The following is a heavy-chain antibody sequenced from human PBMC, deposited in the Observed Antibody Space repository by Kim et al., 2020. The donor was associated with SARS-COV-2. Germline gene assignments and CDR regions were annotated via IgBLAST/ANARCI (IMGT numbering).Heavy chain of an antibody. D-gene: IGHD3-16*01. V-gene: IGHV4-59*08. Sequence: YSGNTNNNPALESRITIAVDTSKNQFSLKLSSVAAADTAVYYWAWGFDYWGQGTLVTVSS. CDR2: YSGNT. CDR3: AWGFDY. J-gene: IGHJ4*02.